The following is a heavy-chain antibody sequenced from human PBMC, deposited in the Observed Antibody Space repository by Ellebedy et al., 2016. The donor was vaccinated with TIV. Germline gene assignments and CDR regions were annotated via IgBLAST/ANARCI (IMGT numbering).Heavy chain of an antibody. CDR2: ISYDGSNK. J-gene: IGHJ4*02. D-gene: IGHD5-12*01. CDR3: ARDFGDIVGYEKGYYFDY. V-gene: IGHV3-30-3*01. CDR1: GFTFSSYA. Sequence: GESLKISCAASGFTFSSYAMHWVRQAPGKGLEWVAVISYDGSNKYYADSVKGRFTISRDNSKNTLYLQMNSLRAEDTAVYYCARDFGDIVGYEKGYYFDYWGQGTLVTVSS.